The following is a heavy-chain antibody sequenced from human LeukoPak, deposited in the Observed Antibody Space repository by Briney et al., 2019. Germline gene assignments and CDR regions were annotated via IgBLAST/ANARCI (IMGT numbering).Heavy chain of an antibody. CDR2: INHSGST. CDR3: ARLHDYYGSGRTDY. CDR1: GGSFSGYY. Sequence: PSETLSLTCAVYGGSFSGYYWSWICQPPGKGLEWIGEINHSGSTNYNPSLKSRVTISVDTSKNQFSLKLSSVTAADTAVYYCARLHDYYGSGRTDYWGQGTLVTVSS. J-gene: IGHJ4*02. V-gene: IGHV4-34*01. D-gene: IGHD3-10*01.